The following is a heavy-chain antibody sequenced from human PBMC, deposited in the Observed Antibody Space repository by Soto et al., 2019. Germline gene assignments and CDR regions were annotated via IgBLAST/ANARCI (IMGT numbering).Heavy chain of an antibody. V-gene: IGHV5-51*01. J-gene: IGHJ6*02. CDR1: GYSFTSYW. Sequence: GESLKISCKGSGYSFTSYWIGWVRQMPGKGLEWMGIIYPGGSDTRYSPSFQGQVTISADKSISTAYLQWSSLKASDTAMYYCARQVGSQLVRHYYYYGMDVWGQGTTVTVSS. D-gene: IGHD6-6*01. CDR2: IYPGGSDT. CDR3: ARQVGSQLVRHYYYYGMDV.